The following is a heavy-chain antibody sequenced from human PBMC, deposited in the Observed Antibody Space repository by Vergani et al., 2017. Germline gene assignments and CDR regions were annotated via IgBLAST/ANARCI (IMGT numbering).Heavy chain of an antibody. CDR1: GYSFTSYW. CDR3: ARSSITIFGVVINAFDI. Sequence: EVQLVQSGAEVKKPGESLKISCKGSGYSFTSYWIGWVRQMPGKGLEWMGFIYPGDSDTRYSPSFQGQVTISADKSISTAYLQWSSLKASDTAMYYCARSSITIFGVVINAFDIWGQGTMVTVSS. D-gene: IGHD3-3*01. CDR2: IYPGDSDT. J-gene: IGHJ3*02. V-gene: IGHV5-51*03.